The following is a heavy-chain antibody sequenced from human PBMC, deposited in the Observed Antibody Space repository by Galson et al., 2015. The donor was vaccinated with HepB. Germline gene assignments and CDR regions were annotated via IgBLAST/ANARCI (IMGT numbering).Heavy chain of an antibody. CDR3: ARGHGNSGYDPGRFDY. D-gene: IGHD5-12*01. CDR1: GFTFNNYA. J-gene: IGHJ4*02. CDR2: ISYDGSTK. V-gene: IGHV3-30*04. Sequence: SLRLSCAASGFTFNNYAMHWVRQAPGKGLEWVAVISYDGSTKYYADSLKGRFTISRDNSKNTLYLQMNSLRAEDTAVYNCARGHGNSGYDPGRFDYWGQGTLVTVSS.